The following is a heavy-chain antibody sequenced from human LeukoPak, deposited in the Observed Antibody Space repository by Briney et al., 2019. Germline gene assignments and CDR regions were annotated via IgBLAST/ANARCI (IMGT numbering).Heavy chain of an antibody. CDR2: IYYSGST. D-gene: IGHD3-10*01. CDR3: AREGGSGSYYDY. CDR1: GGSISSYC. J-gene: IGHJ4*02. V-gene: IGHV4-59*01. Sequence: PSETLSLTCTVSGGSISSYCWSWIRQPPGKGLEWIGYIYYSGSTNYNPSLKSRVTISVDTSKNQFSLKLSSVTAADTAVYYCAREGGSGSYYDYWGQGTLVTVSS.